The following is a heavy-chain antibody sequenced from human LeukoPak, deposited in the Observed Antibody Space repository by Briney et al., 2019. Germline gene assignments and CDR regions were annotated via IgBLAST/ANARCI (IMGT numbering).Heavy chain of an antibody. CDR3: ARASSAYGEYFDY. CDR2: INTDGSST. V-gene: IGHV3-74*01. CDR1: GFTFSSYW. D-gene: IGHD4-17*01. Sequence: GGSLRLSCAASGFTFSSYWMHWVRQAPGKGPVWVSRINTDGSSTSYADSVKGRFTISRDNAKNTLYLQMNSLRAEDTAVYYCARASSAYGEYFDYWGQGTLVTVSS. J-gene: IGHJ4*02.